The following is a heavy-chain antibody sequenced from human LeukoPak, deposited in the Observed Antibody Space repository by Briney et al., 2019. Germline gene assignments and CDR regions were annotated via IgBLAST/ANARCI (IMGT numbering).Heavy chain of an antibody. D-gene: IGHD6-13*01. V-gene: IGHV3-30*18. J-gene: IGHJ4*02. CDR3: AKGEQQLLDY. CDR2: ISYDGSNK. Sequence: GGSLRLSCAASGFTFSSYGMHWVRQAPGKGLEWVAVISYDGSNKYYADSVKGRFTISRDNSKNTLYLQMNSLRAEDTAVYYCAKGEQQLLDYWGQGTLVTVSS. CDR1: GFTFSSYG.